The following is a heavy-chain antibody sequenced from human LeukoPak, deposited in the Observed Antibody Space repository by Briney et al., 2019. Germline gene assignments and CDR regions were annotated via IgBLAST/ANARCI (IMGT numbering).Heavy chain of an antibody. CDR2: FYNSGRS. J-gene: IGHJ4*02. Sequence: SSETLSLTCTVSDDSISDHYRGWIRQPPGKGLEWIGYFYNSGRSTYNPSLKSRVTISADTSKNHFSLKLNSVTTADTAVYYCTRGAGWLIDYWGQGILVTVSS. V-gene: IGHV4-59*11. CDR3: TRGAGWLIDY. CDR1: DDSISDHY. D-gene: IGHD3-16*01.